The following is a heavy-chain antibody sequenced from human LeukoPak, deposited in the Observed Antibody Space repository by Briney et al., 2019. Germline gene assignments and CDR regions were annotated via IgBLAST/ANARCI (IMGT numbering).Heavy chain of an antibody. J-gene: IGHJ6*02. CDR1: GGSFSGYY. CDR3: ARAGYCSGGSCYNRYYYYYGMDV. D-gene: IGHD2-15*01. Sequence: SETLSLTCAVYGGSFSGYYWSWIRQPPGKGLEWIGEINHSGSTNYNPSLKSRVTISVDTSKNQFSLKLCSVTAADTAVYYCARAGYCSGGSCYNRYYYYYGMDVWGQGTTVTVSS. V-gene: IGHV4-34*01. CDR2: INHSGST.